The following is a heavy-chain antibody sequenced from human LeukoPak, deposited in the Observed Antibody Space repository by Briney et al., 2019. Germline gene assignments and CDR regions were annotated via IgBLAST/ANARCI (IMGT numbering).Heavy chain of an antibody. D-gene: IGHD3-16*01. CDR3: AKGGSMGFDY. V-gene: IGHV3-30*02. CDR2: IRYDGNNK. Sequence: VGSLRLSCAAAGFSFSHYDMRWVCQAPVGKLEWVAVIRYDGNNKYCADSVKGRFTISRYNSKNTLFLQMNTLRTEDTAVYYCAKGGSMGFDYWGQGTLVAVSS. J-gene: IGHJ4*02. CDR1: GFSFSHYD.